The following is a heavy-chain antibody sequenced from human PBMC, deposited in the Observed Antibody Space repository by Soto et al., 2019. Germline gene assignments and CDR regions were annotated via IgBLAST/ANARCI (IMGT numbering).Heavy chain of an antibody. Sequence: ASVKVSCKASGYTFTGYYMHWVRQAPGQGLEWMGWINPNSGGTNYAQKFQGWVTMTRDTSISTAYMELSRLRSDDTAVYYCARDSFLGYCSSTSCYGQMDVWGQGTTVTVSS. D-gene: IGHD2-2*01. CDR3: ARDSFLGYCSSTSCYGQMDV. V-gene: IGHV1-2*04. CDR1: GYTFTGYY. J-gene: IGHJ6*02. CDR2: INPNSGGT.